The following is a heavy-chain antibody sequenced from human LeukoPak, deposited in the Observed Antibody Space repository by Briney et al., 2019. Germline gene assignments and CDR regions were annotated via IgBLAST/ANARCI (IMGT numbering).Heavy chain of an antibody. CDR3: AKDVGSGYDPYYFDY. J-gene: IGHJ4*02. D-gene: IGHD5-12*01. V-gene: IGHV3-23*01. Sequence: PGGSLRLSCAASGFTFSSYAMSWVRQAQGKGLEWVSAISGSGGSTYYADSVKGRFTISRDNSKNTLYLQMNSLRAEDTAVYYCAKDVGSGYDPYYFDYWGQGTLVTVSS. CDR2: ISGSGGST. CDR1: GFTFSSYA.